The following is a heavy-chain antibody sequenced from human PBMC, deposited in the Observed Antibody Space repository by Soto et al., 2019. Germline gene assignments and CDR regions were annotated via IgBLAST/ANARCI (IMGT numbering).Heavy chain of an antibody. Sequence: PSETLSLTCTVSGGSIGGSHYHWGWIRQPPGKGLEWIGSIHYSGSTYYNPSLKSRVTVSVDTSKNQFSLKLSSVTAADTAVYYCARHDMGYSYAPFDYWGQGTLVTVSS. CDR3: ARHDMGYSYAPFDY. D-gene: IGHD5-18*01. J-gene: IGHJ4*02. CDR1: GGSIGGSHYH. CDR2: IHYSGST. V-gene: IGHV4-39*01.